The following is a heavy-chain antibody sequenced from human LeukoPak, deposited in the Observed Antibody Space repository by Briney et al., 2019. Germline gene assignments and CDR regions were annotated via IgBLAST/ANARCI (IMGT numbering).Heavy chain of an antibody. Sequence: PGGSLRLSCEVSGFTFDDHAINWVRQAPGKGLEWVANINWNGGSTGYGDSVNGRFTISRDNTKNSVFLQMHSLRGDDTALYYCARDMLLEDAFDIWGQGTMVIVSS. V-gene: IGHV3-20*04. CDR3: ARDMLLEDAFDI. J-gene: IGHJ3*02. D-gene: IGHD3-10*02. CDR1: GFTFDDHA. CDR2: INWNGGST.